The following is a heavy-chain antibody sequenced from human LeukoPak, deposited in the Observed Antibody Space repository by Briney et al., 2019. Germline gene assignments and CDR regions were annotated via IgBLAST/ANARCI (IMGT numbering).Heavy chain of an antibody. CDR3: AKDGRGVGREMDHHEYFDF. V-gene: IGHV3-23*01. Sequence: PGGSLRLSCVVSGFAFRNYAMSWVRQAPGKGPEWVSAIGSSSRTYYADSVKGRFTISRDNSENTLYLQMNSLRAEDTAVYYCAKDGRGVGREMDHHEYFDFWVQGTLVTVSS. CDR2: IGSSSRT. J-gene: IGHJ4*02. D-gene: IGHD3-10*01. CDR1: GFAFRNYA.